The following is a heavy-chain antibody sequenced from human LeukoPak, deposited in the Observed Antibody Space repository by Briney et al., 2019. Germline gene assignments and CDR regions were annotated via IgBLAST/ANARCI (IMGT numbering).Heavy chain of an antibody. Sequence: TASETLSLTCAVYGGSFSGYYWSWIRQPPGKGLEWIGEINHSGSTNYNPSLKSRVTISVDTSKNQFSLKLSSVTAADTAVYYCARHFNYYGMDVWGQGTTVTVSS. CDR2: INHSGST. V-gene: IGHV4-34*01. J-gene: IGHJ6*02. CDR1: GGSFSGYY. D-gene: IGHD3-3*02. CDR3: ARHFNYYGMDV.